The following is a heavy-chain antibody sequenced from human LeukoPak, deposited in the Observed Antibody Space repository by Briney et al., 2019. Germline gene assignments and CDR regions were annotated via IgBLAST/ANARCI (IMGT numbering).Heavy chain of an antibody. J-gene: IGHJ3*02. CDR1: GFTVSSNY. CDR3: ARSVPDAFDI. CDR2: IYSGGST. V-gene: IGHV3-53*04. Sequence: PGGSLRLSCAASGFTVSSNYMSWVRQAPGKGLEWVSVIYSGGSTYYADSVKGRFTISRHNSKSTLYLQMNSLRAEDTAVYYCARSVPDAFDIWGQGTMVTVSS.